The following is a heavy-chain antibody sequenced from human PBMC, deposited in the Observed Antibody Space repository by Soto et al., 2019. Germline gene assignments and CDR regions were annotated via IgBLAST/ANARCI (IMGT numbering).Heavy chain of an antibody. CDR3: AKGGPLPDYYYYYMDV. J-gene: IGHJ6*03. Sequence: PGGSLRLSCAASGFTFSSYAMNWVRQAPGKGLEWVSGISGSGGNTYYADSVKGRFTISRDNSKNTLYLQMNSLRAEDTAVYYCAKGGPLPDYYYYYMDVWGKGTTVTVSS. V-gene: IGHV3-23*01. CDR1: GFTFSSYA. CDR2: ISGSGGNT. D-gene: IGHD2-2*01.